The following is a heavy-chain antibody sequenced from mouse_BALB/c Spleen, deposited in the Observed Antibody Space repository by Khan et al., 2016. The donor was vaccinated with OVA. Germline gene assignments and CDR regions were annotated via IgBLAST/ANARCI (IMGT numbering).Heavy chain of an antibody. V-gene: IGHV14-1*02. J-gene: IGHJ3*01. CDR3: ARSGYFAWFGY. CDR1: GFNIKDYY. Sequence: VRLQQSGAELVRPGALVKLSCKASGFNIKDYYFHWVKQRPEQGLEWIGWIDPENGETVYDPKFQDKASITADTSSNTAYLHLSSLTSEDTAVYYCARSGYFAWFGYWGQGTLVTVST. CDR2: IDPENGET.